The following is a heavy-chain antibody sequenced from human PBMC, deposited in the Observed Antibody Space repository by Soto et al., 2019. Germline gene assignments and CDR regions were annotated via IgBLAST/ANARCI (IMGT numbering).Heavy chain of an antibody. V-gene: IGHV1-18*01. CDR3: ARDGDGYQPLLAAHYYYYYGMDV. D-gene: IGHD2-2*01. CDR2: ISAYNGNT. CDR1: GYTFTSYG. J-gene: IGHJ6*02. Sequence: QVQLVQSGAEVKKPGASVKVSCKASGYTFTSYGISWVRQAPGQGLEWMGWISAYNGNTNYAQKLQGRVTMTTDTSTSTAYMELRSLRSDDTAVYYCARDGDGYQPLLAAHYYYYYGMDVWGQGTTVTVSS.